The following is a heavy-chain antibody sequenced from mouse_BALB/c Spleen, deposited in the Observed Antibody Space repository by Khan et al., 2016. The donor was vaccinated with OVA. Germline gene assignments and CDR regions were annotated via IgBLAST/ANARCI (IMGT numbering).Heavy chain of an antibody. J-gene: IGHJ4*01. CDR1: GFSLTNYG. Sequence: QVQLKQSGPGLVAPSQSLSITCTISGFSLTNYGVHWVRQPPGKGLEWLVVIWSDGSTTYNSALKSRLTISKDNSKCKVFLKMNSLQTDDTAMYFCARQPYYHYNIMDYWGQGTSVTVSS. V-gene: IGHV2-6-1*01. D-gene: IGHD2-10*01. CDR2: IWSDGST. CDR3: ARQPYYHYNIMDY.